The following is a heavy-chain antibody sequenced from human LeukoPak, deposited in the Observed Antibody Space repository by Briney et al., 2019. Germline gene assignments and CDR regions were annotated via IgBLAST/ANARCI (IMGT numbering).Heavy chain of an antibody. J-gene: IGHJ6*03. Sequence: ASVKVSCKASGYTFTSYGISWVRQAPGQGLEWMGWISGYNGNTNYAQKLQGRVTMTTDTSTSTAYMELRSLRSDDTAVYYCARNYDSSGYFVYYYYYYMDVWGKGTTVTISS. D-gene: IGHD3-22*01. CDR1: GYTFTSYG. CDR2: ISGYNGNT. CDR3: ARNYDSSGYFVYYYYYYMDV. V-gene: IGHV1-18*01.